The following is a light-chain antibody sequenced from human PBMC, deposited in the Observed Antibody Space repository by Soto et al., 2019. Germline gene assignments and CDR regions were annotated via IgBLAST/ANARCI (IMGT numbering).Light chain of an antibody. CDR3: ETWASNPHV. V-gene: IGLV4-60*03. Sequence: QPVLTQSSSASASLGSSVKLTCTLSSGHSSYIIAWHQQQPGKAPRYLMKLEGSGSYNKGSGVPDRFSGSSSGADRYLTISNLQSEDEADYYCETWASNPHVFGTGTKLTVL. J-gene: IGLJ1*01. CDR2: LEGSGSY. CDR1: SGHSSYI.